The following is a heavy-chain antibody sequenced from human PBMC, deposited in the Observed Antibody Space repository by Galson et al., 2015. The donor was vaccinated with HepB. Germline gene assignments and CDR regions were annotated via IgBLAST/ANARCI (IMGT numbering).Heavy chain of an antibody. Sequence: SVKVSCKASGYTFTSYGISWVRQAPGQGLEWMGWISAYNGNTNYAQKLQGRVTMTTDTSTSTAYMEVRSLRSDDTAVYYCARGALTTVTNTYGMDVWGQGTTVTVSS. CDR2: ISAYNGNT. J-gene: IGHJ6*02. D-gene: IGHD4-11*01. V-gene: IGHV1-18*04. CDR3: ARGALTTVTNTYGMDV. CDR1: GYTFTSYG.